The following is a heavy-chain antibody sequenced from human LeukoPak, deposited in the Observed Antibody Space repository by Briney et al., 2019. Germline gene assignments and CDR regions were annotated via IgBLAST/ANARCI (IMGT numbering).Heavy chain of an antibody. CDR1: GFTFSIYA. D-gene: IGHD3-3*01. Sequence: PGGSLRLSCAASGFTFSIYAMNWVRQAPGKGLEWVSSISANGGETHYADSVKGRFTISRDNSKNTLYLQINNPRVEDTAVYYCAKRYYDFPLDYWGPGSLVTVSS. J-gene: IGHJ4*02. CDR3: AKRYYDFPLDY. V-gene: IGHV3-23*01. CDR2: ISANGGET.